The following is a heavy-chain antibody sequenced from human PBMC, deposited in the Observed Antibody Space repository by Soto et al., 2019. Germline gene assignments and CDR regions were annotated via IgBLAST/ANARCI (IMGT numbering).Heavy chain of an antibody. Sequence: ASVKVSCKASGYTFTSYAMHWVRQAPGQRLEWMGWINAGNGSTKYSQKFQGRVTITRDTSASTAYMELSSLRSEDTAVYYCARDLGYYGSGSYTLWYYGMDVWGQGTTVTVSS. CDR1: GYTFTSYA. CDR2: INAGNGST. CDR3: ARDLGYYGSGSYTLWYYGMDV. D-gene: IGHD3-10*01. V-gene: IGHV1-3*01. J-gene: IGHJ6*02.